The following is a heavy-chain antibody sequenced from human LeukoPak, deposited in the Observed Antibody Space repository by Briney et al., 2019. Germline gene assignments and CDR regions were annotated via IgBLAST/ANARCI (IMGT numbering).Heavy chain of an antibody. Sequence: GGSLRLSCAASGFTFSSYGMHWVRQAPGKGLEWVAVIWYDGSNKYYADSVKGRFTISRDNSKNTLYLQMNSLRAEDTAVYYCARDYYYCSGGSCRVGGHWFDPWGQGTLVTVSS. D-gene: IGHD2-15*01. CDR2: IWYDGSNK. CDR3: ARDYYYCSGGSCRVGGHWFDP. CDR1: GFTFSSYG. V-gene: IGHV3-33*01. J-gene: IGHJ5*02.